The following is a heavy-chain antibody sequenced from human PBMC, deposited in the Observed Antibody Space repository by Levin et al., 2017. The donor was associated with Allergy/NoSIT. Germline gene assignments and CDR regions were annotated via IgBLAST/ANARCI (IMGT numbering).Heavy chain of an antibody. CDR2: INPSGGST. V-gene: IGHV1-46*01. J-gene: IGHJ4*02. Sequence: GESLKISCKASGYTFTSYYMHWVRQAPGQGLEWMGIINPSGGSTSYAQKFQGRVTMTRDTSTSTVYMELSSLRSEDTAVYYCARDKPDSGSYYYFDYWGQGTLVTVSS. CDR1: GYTFTSYY. D-gene: IGHD1-26*01. CDR3: ARDKPDSGSYYYFDY.